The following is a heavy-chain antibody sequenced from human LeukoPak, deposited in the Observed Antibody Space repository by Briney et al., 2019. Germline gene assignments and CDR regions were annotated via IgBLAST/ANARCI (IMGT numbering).Heavy chain of an antibody. CDR1: GGSFSGYY. CDR2: INHSGST. J-gene: IGHJ6*03. D-gene: IGHD1-26*01. Sequence: PSETLSLTCAVYGGSFSGYYWSWIRQPPGKGLEWIGEINHSGSTNYNPSLKSRVTISVDTSKNQFSLKLSSVTAADTAVYYCARGARESGYYYMDVWGKGTTVTVSS. V-gene: IGHV4-34*01. CDR3: ARGARESGYYYMDV.